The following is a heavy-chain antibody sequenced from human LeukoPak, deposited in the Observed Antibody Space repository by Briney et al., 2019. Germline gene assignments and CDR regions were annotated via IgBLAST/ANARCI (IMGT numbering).Heavy chain of an antibody. CDR1: GFTFSSYA. V-gene: IGHV3-30-3*01. CDR2: ISYDGSNK. CDR3: ARDGYGDYSPYGMDV. D-gene: IGHD4-17*01. J-gene: IGHJ6*02. Sequence: PGGSLRLSCAASGFTFSSYAMHWVRQAPGKGLEWVAVISYDGSNKYYADSVKGRFTISRDNSKNTLYLLMNSLRAEDTAVYYCARDGYGDYSPYGMDVWGQGTTVTVSS.